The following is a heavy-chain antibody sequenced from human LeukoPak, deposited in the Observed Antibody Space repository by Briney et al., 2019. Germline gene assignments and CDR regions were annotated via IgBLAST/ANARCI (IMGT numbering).Heavy chain of an antibody. CDR1: GFTFGSSW. CDR2: IKEDGTEE. J-gene: IGHJ5*02. V-gene: IGHV3-7*05. D-gene: IGHD5-12*01. Sequence: GGSLRLSCAASGFTFGSSWMTWVRQAPGKGLEWVAHIKEDGTEEYYVDSVKGRFTISRDNAKNSLYLQMNSLRAEDTAVYYCARVSGHSGSPWGQGTLVTVAS. CDR3: ARVSGHSGSP.